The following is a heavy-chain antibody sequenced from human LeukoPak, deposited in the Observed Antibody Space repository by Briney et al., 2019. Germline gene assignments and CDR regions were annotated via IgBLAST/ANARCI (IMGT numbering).Heavy chain of an antibody. J-gene: IGHJ4*02. V-gene: IGHV3-23*01. D-gene: IGHD4-11*01. CDR3: AKRGSSNYEYYFDY. CDR2: ISGSGGST. Sequence: PGGSLRLSCAASGFTFSSYGMSWVRQAPGKGLEWVSAISGSGGSTYYADSVKGRFTISRDNSKNTLYLQMNSLRAEDTAVYYCAKRGSSNYEYYFDYWGQGTLVTVSS. CDR1: GFTFSSYG.